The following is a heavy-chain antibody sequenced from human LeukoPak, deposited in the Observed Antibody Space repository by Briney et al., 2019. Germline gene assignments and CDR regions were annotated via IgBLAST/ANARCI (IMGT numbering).Heavy chain of an antibody. Sequence: GGSLRLSCAASGFTFSSAWMTWVRQAPGKGLEWVSTISDSGSTYYADSVKGRFTISRDNAKNTVYLQMNSLRAEDTAVYFCAKTISGYCSRTSCLNWFDPWGQGTLVTVSS. V-gene: IGHV3-23*01. CDR3: AKTISGYCSRTSCLNWFDP. CDR2: ISDSGST. CDR1: GFTFSSAW. J-gene: IGHJ5*02. D-gene: IGHD2-2*03.